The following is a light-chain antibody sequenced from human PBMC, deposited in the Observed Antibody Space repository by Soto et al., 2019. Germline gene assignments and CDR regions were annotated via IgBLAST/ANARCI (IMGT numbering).Light chain of an antibody. CDR3: SSYAGSNIYV. Sequence: QSALTQPPSASGSPGQSVTISCTGTSSDVGGYNYVSWYQQHPGKAPKLMIYAVSKRPSGVPDRFAGSKSGNTASLTVSGRQAEDEADYYCSSYAGSNIYVFGTGTKLTVL. CDR1: SSDVGGYNY. V-gene: IGLV2-8*01. CDR2: AVS. J-gene: IGLJ1*01.